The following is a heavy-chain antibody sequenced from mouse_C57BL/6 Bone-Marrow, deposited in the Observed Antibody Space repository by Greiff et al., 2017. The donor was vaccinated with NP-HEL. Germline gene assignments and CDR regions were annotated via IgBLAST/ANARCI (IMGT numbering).Heavy chain of an antibody. CDR2: INPNNGGT. Sequence: VQLQQSGPELVKPGASVKISCKASGYTFTDYYMNWVKQSHGKSLEWIGDINPNNGGTSYNQKFKGKATLTVDKSSSTAYMELRSLTSEDSAVYYCARGLITTVVAPDYWGQGTTLTVSS. V-gene: IGHV1-26*01. CDR1: GYTFTDYY. J-gene: IGHJ2*01. D-gene: IGHD1-1*01. CDR3: ARGLITTVVAPDY.